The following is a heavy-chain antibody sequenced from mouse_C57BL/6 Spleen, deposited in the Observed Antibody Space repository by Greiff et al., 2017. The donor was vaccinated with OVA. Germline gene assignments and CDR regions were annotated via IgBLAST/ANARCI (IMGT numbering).Heavy chain of an antibody. V-gene: IGHV1-50*01. J-gene: IGHJ1*03. CDR3: ARSSIFYGSRYFDV. CDR2: IDPSDSYT. D-gene: IGHD1-1*01. Sequence: QVQLQQPGAELVKPGASVKLSCKASGYTFPSYWMQWVKQRPGQGLEWLGEIDPSDSYTTYNQKFKGKATLTVDTSSSTAYMQLSSLTSEDSAVYYCARSSIFYGSRYFDVWGTGTTVTVSS. CDR1: GYTFPSYW.